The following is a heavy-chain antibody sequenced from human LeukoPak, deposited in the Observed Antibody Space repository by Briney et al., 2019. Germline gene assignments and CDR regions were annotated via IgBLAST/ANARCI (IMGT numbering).Heavy chain of an antibody. J-gene: IGHJ3*02. CDR2: IYHSGST. CDR1: GGSISSSNW. CDR3: AKSNGYGLIDI. Sequence: PSGTLSLTCAVSGGSISSSNWWSWVRPPPGKGLEWSGEIYHSGSTNYNPSLKSRVTISLDTSRNQFSLKLNSVTAADTAVYYCAKSNGYGLIDIWGQGTMVTVSS. V-gene: IGHV4-4*02. D-gene: IGHD3-10*01.